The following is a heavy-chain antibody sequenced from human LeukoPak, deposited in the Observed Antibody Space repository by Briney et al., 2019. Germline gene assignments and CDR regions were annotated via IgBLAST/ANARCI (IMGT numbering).Heavy chain of an antibody. CDR3: ARDRNVDLTWYYYGMDV. J-gene: IGHJ6*02. CDR1: GYTFTIYY. Sequence: ASVKVSCKASGYTFTIYYIHWVRQAPGQGLEWMGMINPSGGSTSYAQKFQGRVTMTRDTSTSTVYMELSSLRSEDTALYYCARDRNVDLTWYYYGMDVWGQGTTVTVSS. V-gene: IGHV1-46*01. D-gene: IGHD6-13*01. CDR2: INPSGGST.